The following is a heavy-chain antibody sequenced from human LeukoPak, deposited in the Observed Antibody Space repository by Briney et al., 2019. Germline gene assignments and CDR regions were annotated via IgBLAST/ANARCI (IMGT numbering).Heavy chain of an antibody. CDR3: ASRSPWTSAGAGYLPRESYFDY. CDR1: GGSISSSSYY. V-gene: IGHV4-39*01. D-gene: IGHD3-9*01. CDR2: IYYSGST. J-gene: IGHJ4*02. Sequence: PSETLSLPCTVSGGSISSSSYYWGWIRQPPGKGLEWIGSIYYSGSTYYNPSLKSRVTISVDTSKNQFSLKLSSVTAADTAVYYCASRSPWTSAGAGYLPRESYFDYWGQGTLVTVSS.